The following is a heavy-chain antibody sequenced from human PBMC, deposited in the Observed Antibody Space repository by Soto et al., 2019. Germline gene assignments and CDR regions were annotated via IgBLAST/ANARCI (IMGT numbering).Heavy chain of an antibody. D-gene: IGHD4-17*01. J-gene: IGHJ1*01. CDR1: GGSISSYY. CDR2: IYYSGST. CDR3: ARSRTTVTPSGFQH. Sequence: QVQLQESGPGLVKPSETLSLTCTVSGGSISSYYWSWIRQPPGKGLEWIGYIYYSGSTNYNPSLKSRVTISVDTSKNQFSLKLSSVTAADTDVYYCARSRTTVTPSGFQHWGQGTLVTVSS. V-gene: IGHV4-59*01.